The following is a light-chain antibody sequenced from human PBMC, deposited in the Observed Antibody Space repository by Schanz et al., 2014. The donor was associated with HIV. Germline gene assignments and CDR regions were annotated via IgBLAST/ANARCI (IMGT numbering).Light chain of an antibody. J-gene: IGLJ2*01. Sequence: QTVVTQEPSFSVSPGGTVTLTCALNSDSVSTNSFPSWYQQTPGQAPRTLIYNTNTRSSGVPDRFSGSKSGNTASLTVSGLQAEDEADYYCCSYAGRCLFGGGTKLTVL. CDR2: NTN. CDR3: CSYAGRCL. V-gene: IGLV8-61*01. CDR1: SDSVSTNSF.